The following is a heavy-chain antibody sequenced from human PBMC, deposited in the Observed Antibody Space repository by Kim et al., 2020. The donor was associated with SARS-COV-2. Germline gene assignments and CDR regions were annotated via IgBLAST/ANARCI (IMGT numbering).Heavy chain of an antibody. J-gene: IGHJ4*02. CDR3: ARGFGATAYYFDY. Sequence: DYSASLKSRVTISGDTSKKQFSLKLTSVTAADTAVYYCARGFGATAYYFDYWGQGTLVSVSS. D-gene: IGHD3-10*01. V-gene: IGHV4-34*01.